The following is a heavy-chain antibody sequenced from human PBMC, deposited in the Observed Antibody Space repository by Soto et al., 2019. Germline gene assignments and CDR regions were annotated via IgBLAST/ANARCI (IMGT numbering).Heavy chain of an antibody. Sequence: PVGSLRLSCAASVFTFSSYAMSCVRHAPGKGLEWVSAISGSGGSTYYADSVKGRFTISRDNSKNTLYLQMNSLRAEDTAVYYCAKDSDYDILHGYLEYWGQGTLVNVSS. CDR2: ISGSGGST. CDR3: AKDSDYDILHGYLEY. V-gene: IGHV3-23*01. CDR1: VFTFSSYA. D-gene: IGHD3-9*01. J-gene: IGHJ4*02.